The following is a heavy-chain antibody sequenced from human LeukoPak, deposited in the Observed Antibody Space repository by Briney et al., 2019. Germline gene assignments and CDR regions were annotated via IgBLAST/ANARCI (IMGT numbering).Heavy chain of an antibody. CDR1: GFTVSSNY. CDR2: IYSGGNT. Sequence: GGSLRLSCAASGFTVSSNYMNWVRQAPGKGLEWVSVIYSGGNTYYADSVKGRFTFSRDNSKNTLYLQMNSLRVEDTAVYYCARVAFGGVIAGAFDLWGQGTMVTVSS. CDR3: ARVAFGGVIAGAFDL. D-gene: IGHD3-16*02. V-gene: IGHV3-66*02. J-gene: IGHJ3*01.